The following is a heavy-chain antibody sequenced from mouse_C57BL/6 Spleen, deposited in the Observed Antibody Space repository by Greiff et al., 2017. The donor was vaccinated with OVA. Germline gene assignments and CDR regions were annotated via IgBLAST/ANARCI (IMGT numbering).Heavy chain of an antibody. CDR3: ARGELRLREDAMDY. V-gene: IGHV1-50*01. D-gene: IGHD3-2*02. Sequence: QVQLQQPGAELVKPGASVKLSCKASGYTFTSYWMQWVKQRPGQGLEWIGELDPSDSYTNYNQKFKGKATLTVDTSSSTAYMQLSSLTSEDSAVYYCARGELRLREDAMDYWGQGTSVTVSS. CDR1: GYTFTSYW. CDR2: LDPSDSYT. J-gene: IGHJ4*01.